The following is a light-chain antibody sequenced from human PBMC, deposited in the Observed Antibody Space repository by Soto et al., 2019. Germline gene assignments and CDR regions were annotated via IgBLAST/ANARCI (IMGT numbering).Light chain of an antibody. CDR2: GAS. Sequence: EIVLTQSPGTLSLSAGERATLSCRASQSVSKNFLAWYQQKPGQAPRLLINGASSRATGIPDRFSGSGSGTDFSLTIDRLEPEDFSVYFCQQYGSSPPTCGGGTKVAIK. J-gene: IGKJ4*01. CDR1: QSVSKNF. V-gene: IGKV3-20*01. CDR3: QQYGSSPPT.